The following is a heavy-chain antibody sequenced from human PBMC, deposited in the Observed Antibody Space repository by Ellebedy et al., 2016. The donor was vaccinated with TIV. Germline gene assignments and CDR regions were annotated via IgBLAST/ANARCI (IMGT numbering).Heavy chain of an antibody. CDR3: ATARRDPYYSGMDV. CDR2: IHFSGST. Sequence: MPSETLSLTCTVSGGPISSSTSYWGWIRQPPGKGLEWIGSIHFSGSTYYNPSLKSRVTISVVTSKNQFSLKLSSVTAADTAVYYCATARRDPYYSGMDVWGQGTRSPSP. CDR1: GGPISSSTSY. V-gene: IGHV4-39*01. D-gene: IGHD6-13*01. J-gene: IGHJ6*02.